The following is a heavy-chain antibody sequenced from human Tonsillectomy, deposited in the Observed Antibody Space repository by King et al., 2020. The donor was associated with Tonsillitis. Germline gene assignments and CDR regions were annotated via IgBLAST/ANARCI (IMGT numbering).Heavy chain of an antibody. J-gene: IGHJ1*01. CDR3: VKPLGVRGLPYPERYFQH. V-gene: IGHV3-23*04. CDR2: IRGIGDNT. CDR1: GFTFSSYL. D-gene: IGHD3-10*01. Sequence: VQLVESGGGLVQSGGSLRLSCAASGFTFSSYLMSWVRQAPGKGLEWGSGIRGIGDNTYYADSVKGRFTISRDNSDNTLYLQINSLSPDDTAVYYCVKPLGVRGLPYPERYFQHWGRGTLVTVSS.